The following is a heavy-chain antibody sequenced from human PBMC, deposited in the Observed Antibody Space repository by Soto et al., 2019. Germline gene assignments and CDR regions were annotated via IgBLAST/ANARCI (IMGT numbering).Heavy chain of an antibody. CDR3: TTGYCSGGSCYSDYYYYYGMDV. J-gene: IGHJ6*02. D-gene: IGHD2-15*01. Sequence: GGSLRLSCAASGFTFSNAWMNWVRQAPGKGLEWVGRIKSKTDGGTTDYAAPVKGRFTISRDDSKNTLYLQMNSLKTEVTAVYYCTTGYCSGGSCYSDYYYYYGMDVWGQGTTVTVSS. CDR1: GFTFSNAW. V-gene: IGHV3-15*07. CDR2: IKSKTDGGTT.